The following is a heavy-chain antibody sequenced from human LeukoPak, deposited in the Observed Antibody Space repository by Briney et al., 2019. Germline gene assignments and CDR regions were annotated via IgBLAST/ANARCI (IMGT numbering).Heavy chain of an antibody. J-gene: IGHJ4*02. CDR2: INPSSGGT. CDR1: GYTFTGYY. Sequence: ASVKASCKASGYTFTGYYMHWVRQAPGQGLEWMGWINPSSGGTNYAQKFQGRVTMTRDTSISTAYMELSRLRSDDTAVYYCARVCPSYYDSSGYYYCLGYWGQGTLVTVSS. CDR3: ARVCPSYYDSSGYYYCLGY. V-gene: IGHV1-2*02. D-gene: IGHD3-22*01.